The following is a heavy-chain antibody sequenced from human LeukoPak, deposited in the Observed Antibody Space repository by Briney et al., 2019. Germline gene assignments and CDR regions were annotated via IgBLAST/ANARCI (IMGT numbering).Heavy chain of an antibody. Sequence: PGGSLRLSCAASGFTFSSYIMNWVRQAPGKGLEWVSSISSSSSYIYYADSVKGRFTISRDNAKNSLYLQMNSLRAEDTAVYYCARDRIEYCSGGSCYDAWFDPWGQGTLVTVSS. CDR2: ISSSSSYI. D-gene: IGHD2-15*01. V-gene: IGHV3-21*01. J-gene: IGHJ5*02. CDR1: GFTFSSYI. CDR3: ARDRIEYCSGGSCYDAWFDP.